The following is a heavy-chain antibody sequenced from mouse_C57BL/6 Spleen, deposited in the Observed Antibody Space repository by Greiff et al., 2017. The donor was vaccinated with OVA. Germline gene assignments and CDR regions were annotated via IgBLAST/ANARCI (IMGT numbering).Heavy chain of an antibody. CDR1: GYTFTSYW. CDR3: ARSGGSSQFDY. J-gene: IGHJ2*01. V-gene: IGHV1-69*01. D-gene: IGHD1-1*01. Sequence: VQLQQPGAELVMPGASVKLSCKASGYTFTSYWMHWVKQRPGQGLEWIGEIDPSDSYTNYNQKFKGKSTLTVDKSSSTAYMQLSSLTSEDSAVYYCARSGGSSQFDYWGQGTTLTVSS. CDR2: IDPSDSYT.